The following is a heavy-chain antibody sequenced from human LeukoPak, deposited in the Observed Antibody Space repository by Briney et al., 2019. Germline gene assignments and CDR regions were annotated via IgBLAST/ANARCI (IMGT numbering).Heavy chain of an antibody. V-gene: IGHV3-23*01. CDR2: ISGSGDST. J-gene: IGHJ5*02. Sequence: PGGSLRLSCAASGFTFSSYAMSWVRQAPGKGLEWVSAISGSGDSTYYADSVKGRFTISRDNSKNTLYLQMNSLRAEDTAVYYCAKLPLQDYRGNWFDPWGQGTLVTVSS. D-gene: IGHD4-11*01. CDR3: AKLPLQDYRGNWFDP. CDR1: GFTFSSYA.